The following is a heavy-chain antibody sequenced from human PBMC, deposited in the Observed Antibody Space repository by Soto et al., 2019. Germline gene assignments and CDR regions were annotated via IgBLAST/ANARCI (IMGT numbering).Heavy chain of an antibody. CDR1: GFSFSTYW. CDR3: ARLRYIVGTTHPFDY. CDR2: IKQDGSEN. V-gene: IGHV3-7*03. J-gene: IGHJ4*02. D-gene: IGHD1-26*01. Sequence: EVQLVESGGGLVQPGGSLRLSCAASGFSFSTYWMTWVRQAPGKGLEWVANIKQDGSENYYVDSVKGRFTISRDNAKNSLYLQMNSLRAEDTALYYCARLRYIVGTTHPFDYWGQGTLVTVSS.